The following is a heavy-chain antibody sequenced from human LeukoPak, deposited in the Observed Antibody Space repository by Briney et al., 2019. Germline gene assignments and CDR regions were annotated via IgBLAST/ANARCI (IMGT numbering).Heavy chain of an antibody. D-gene: IGHD4-17*01. CDR3: ARGVSTVTTDFDY. CDR2: ISSSSSYI. V-gene: IGHV3-21*01. J-gene: IGHJ4*02. Sequence: PGGSLRLSCAASGFTFSSYSMNWVRQAPGKGLEWVSSISSSSSYIYYADSVKGRFTISRDNAKNSLYLQMNSLRAEDTAVYYCARGVSTVTTDFDYWGQGTLVTVSS. CDR1: GFTFSSYS.